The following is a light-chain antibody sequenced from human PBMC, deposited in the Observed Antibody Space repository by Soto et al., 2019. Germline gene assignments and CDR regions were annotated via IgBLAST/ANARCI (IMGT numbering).Light chain of an antibody. CDR2: DAS. CDR3: QQYDSYSPLT. Sequence: DGQMSQSPSILFASVEGRVTITCPAIQAIRSWLAWYQQKPAKAPKLLIYDASSMESRVPSSFSGRRSGRAFTLTIAGLQPEDDATDYCQQYDSYSPLTFGGGTKVDI. V-gene: IGKV1-5*01. J-gene: IGKJ4*01. CDR1: QAIRSW.